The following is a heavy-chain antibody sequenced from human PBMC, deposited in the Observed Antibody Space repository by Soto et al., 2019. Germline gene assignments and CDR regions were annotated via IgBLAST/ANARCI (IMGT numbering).Heavy chain of an antibody. Sequence: QVQLVQSGAEVDQPGASVKVSCKASGYTFASYAISWVRQAPGQGLEWMGWISAYNGNTNYAHKLQGRVTMTTDTSTSTAHMELRSLRSDDTAVYYCARDSPPPREWGQGTLVTVSS. CDR3: ARDSPPPRE. V-gene: IGHV1-18*01. CDR2: ISAYNGNT. CDR1: GYTFASYA. J-gene: IGHJ4*02.